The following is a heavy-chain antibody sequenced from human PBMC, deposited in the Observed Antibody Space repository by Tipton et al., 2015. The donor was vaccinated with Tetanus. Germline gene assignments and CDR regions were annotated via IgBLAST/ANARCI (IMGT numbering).Heavy chain of an antibody. J-gene: IGHJ4*02. V-gene: IGHV4-39*01. D-gene: IGHD2-8*01. Sequence: LRLSCTVSGGSISSSSFYWGWIRQPPGKELEWIGSIYYSGSTCYNPSLKSRVTISVDTSKNQFSLRLSSVTAADTAVYYCARRQTYCTNGFCPFENWGQGTLVTVSS. CDR2: IYYSGST. CDR1: GGSISSSSFY. CDR3: ARRQTYCTNGFCPFEN.